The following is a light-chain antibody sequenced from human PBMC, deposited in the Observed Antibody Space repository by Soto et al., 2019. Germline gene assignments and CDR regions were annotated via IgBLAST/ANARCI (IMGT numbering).Light chain of an antibody. CDR1: QSISSY. J-gene: IGKJ1*01. Sequence: EIVLTQSPAALSLSPGERATLSCRASQSISSYLAWYQQKPGQAPRLLIYDAFSRATGIPARFSGSGSGTDFTLTISSLEPEDFAVYYCQQRSNWLWTFGQGTKVEIK. CDR3: QQRSNWLWT. V-gene: IGKV3-11*01. CDR2: DAF.